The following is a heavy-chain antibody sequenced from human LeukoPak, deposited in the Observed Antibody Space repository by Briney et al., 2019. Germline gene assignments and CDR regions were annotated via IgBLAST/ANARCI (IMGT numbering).Heavy chain of an antibody. CDR2: ISYDGSNK. CDR3: ARERKADYYYYGMDV. CDR1: GFTFSSYA. J-gene: IGHJ6*02. V-gene: IGHV3-30-3*01. Sequence: QSGGSLRLSCAASGFTFSSYAMSWVRQAPGKGLEWVAIISYDGSNKYYADSVKGRFTISRDNSKNTLYLQMNSLRAEDTAVYYCARERKADYYYYGMDVWGQGTTVTVSS.